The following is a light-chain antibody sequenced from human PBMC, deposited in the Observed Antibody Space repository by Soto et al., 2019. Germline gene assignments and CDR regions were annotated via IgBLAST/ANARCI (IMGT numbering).Light chain of an antibody. CDR1: SSDVGGYNY. J-gene: IGLJ2*01. CDR2: DVS. V-gene: IGLV2-14*01. CDR3: SSYTSSSTLE. Sequence: QSALTQPASVSGSPGQSITISCTGTSSDVGGYNYVSWYQQHPGKPPKLMIYDVSNRPSGVSNRFSGSKSGNTASLTISGLQAEDEVDYYCSSYTSSSTLEIGGGTKLTVL.